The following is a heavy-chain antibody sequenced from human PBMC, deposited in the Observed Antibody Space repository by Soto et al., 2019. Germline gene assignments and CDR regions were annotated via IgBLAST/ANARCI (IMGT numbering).Heavy chain of an antibody. CDR3: ARDYYDSSDYTTNWFDP. CDR1: GGSISNSCYY. V-gene: IGHV4-39*01. J-gene: IGHJ5*02. Sequence: PSETLSLTCTVSGGSISNSCYYWAWIRQPPGKGLEWIGSIYHTGNTYYNPSLRSRVTISVDTSKNQFSLKLTSVTAADTAVYYCARDYYDSSDYTTNWFDPWGQGTLVTVSS. CDR2: IYHTGNT. D-gene: IGHD3-22*01.